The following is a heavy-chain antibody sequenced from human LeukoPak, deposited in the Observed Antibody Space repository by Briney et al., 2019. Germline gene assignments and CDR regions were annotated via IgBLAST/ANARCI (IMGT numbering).Heavy chain of an antibody. CDR3: ATYSSSNGREFQY. D-gene: IGHD2-2*01. CDR2: IYDRGPA. CDR1: GGAIASGGYS. V-gene: IGHV4-30-2*06. Sequence: SQTLSLTCTVSGGAIASGGYSWNWIRQSPGKGLEWIGCIYDRGPAYYNPSLKSRVTISVDRSKNQFSLKLSSVTAADTAVYYCATYSSSNGREFQYWGQGTLVTVSS. J-gene: IGHJ1*01.